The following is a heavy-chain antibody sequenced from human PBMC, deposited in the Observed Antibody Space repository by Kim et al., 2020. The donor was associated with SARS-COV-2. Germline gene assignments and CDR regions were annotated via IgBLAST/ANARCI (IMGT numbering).Heavy chain of an antibody. CDR1: GYTLTGYY. J-gene: IGHJ4*02. D-gene: IGHD6-25*01. CDR2: INASSGGT. Sequence: ASVKVSCKASGYTLTGYYIHWVRQAPGQGLEWMGRINASSGGTTYAQKFQGRVTMTRDTSISTANMELTRLSSDDTALYYCATTVLTRGYSTGIDSWGQG. V-gene: IGHV1-2*06. CDR3: ATTVLTRGYSTGIDS.